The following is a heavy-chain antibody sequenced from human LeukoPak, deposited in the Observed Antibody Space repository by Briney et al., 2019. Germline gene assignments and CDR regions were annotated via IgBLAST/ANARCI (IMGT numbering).Heavy chain of an antibody. J-gene: IGHJ4*02. CDR3: TTEMVVTASPFDY. CDR1: GFTFSNAW. Sequence: PGGSLRLSCAASGFTFSNAWMSWVRQAPGKGLEWVGRIKSKTDGGTTDYAAPVKGRFTISRDDSKNTLYLQMNSLKTEDTAVYYCTTEMVVTASPFDYWGQGTLATVSS. V-gene: IGHV3-15*01. D-gene: IGHD2-21*02. CDR2: IKSKTDGGTT.